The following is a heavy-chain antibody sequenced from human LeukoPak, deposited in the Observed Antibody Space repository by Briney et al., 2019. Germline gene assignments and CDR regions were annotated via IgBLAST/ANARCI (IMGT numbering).Heavy chain of an antibody. Sequence: ASVKVSCKASGYTFTSYGISWVRQAPGQGLEWMGWISAYNGNTNYAQKLQGRVTMTTDTSTSTAYMELRSLRSDDTAAYYCARPLQYPHYYGMDVWGQGTTVTVSS. V-gene: IGHV1-18*01. CDR3: ARPLQYPHYYGMDV. CDR2: ISAYNGNT. D-gene: IGHD4-11*01. CDR1: GYTFTSYG. J-gene: IGHJ6*02.